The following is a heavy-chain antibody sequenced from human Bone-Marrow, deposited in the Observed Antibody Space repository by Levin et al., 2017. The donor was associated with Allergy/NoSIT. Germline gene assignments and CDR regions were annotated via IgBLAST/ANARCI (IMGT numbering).Heavy chain of an antibody. CDR2: INQDGGEK. J-gene: IGHJ4*02. Sequence: LSLTCAASGFTFSSYWMTWVRQAPGKGLEWVANINQDGGEKYYVDSVKGRFTISRDNAKNSLYLHMNSLRAEDTAVYYCARDPQTTVVTSYFDYWGQGTLVTVSS. D-gene: IGHD4-23*01. CDR1: GFTFSSYW. CDR3: ARDPQTTVVTSYFDY. V-gene: IGHV3-7*01.